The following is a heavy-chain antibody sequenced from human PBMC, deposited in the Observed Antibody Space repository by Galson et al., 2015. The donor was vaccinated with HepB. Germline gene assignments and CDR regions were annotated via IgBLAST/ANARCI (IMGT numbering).Heavy chain of an antibody. Sequence: SVKVSCKASGGTFSSYAISWVRQAPGQGLEWMGGIIPIFGTANYAQKFQGGVTITADESTSTAYMELSSLRSEDTAVYYCAKRECSSASCYRWGAFDIWGQGTMVTVSS. CDR1: GGTFSSYA. D-gene: IGHD2-2*02. CDR3: AKRECSSASCYRWGAFDI. J-gene: IGHJ3*02. V-gene: IGHV1-69*13. CDR2: IIPIFGTA.